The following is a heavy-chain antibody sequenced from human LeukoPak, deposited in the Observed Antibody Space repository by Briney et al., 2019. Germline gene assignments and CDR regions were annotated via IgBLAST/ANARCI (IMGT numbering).Heavy chain of an antibody. CDR2: IYYSGST. D-gene: IGHD6-19*01. Sequence: PSETLSLTCTVSGGSISSSSYYWGWIRQPPGKGLEWIGSIYYSGSTYYNPSLKSRVTISVDTSKNQFSLKLSSVTAADTAVYYCARSAVAAPQGFDYWGQGTLVTVSS. CDR3: ARSAVAAPQGFDY. J-gene: IGHJ4*02. CDR1: GGSISSSSYY. V-gene: IGHV4-39*07.